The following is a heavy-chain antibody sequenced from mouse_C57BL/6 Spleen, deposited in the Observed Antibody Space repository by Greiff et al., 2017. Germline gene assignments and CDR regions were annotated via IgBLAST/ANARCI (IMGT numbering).Heavy chain of an antibody. CDR1: GYTFTDYE. CDR3: TRNSNYGDPYYFDY. CDR2: IDPETGGT. V-gene: IGHV1-15*01. J-gene: IGHJ2*01. D-gene: IGHD2-5*01. Sequence: QVQLKQSGAELVRPGASVTLSCKASGYTFTDYEMHWVKQTPVHGLEWIGAIDPETGGTAYNQKFKGKAILTADKSSSTAYMELRSLTSEDSAVYYCTRNSNYGDPYYFDYWGQGTTLTVSS.